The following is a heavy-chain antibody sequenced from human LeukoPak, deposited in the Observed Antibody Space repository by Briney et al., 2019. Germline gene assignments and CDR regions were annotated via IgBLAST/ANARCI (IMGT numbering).Heavy chain of an antibody. CDR1: RFTFSSYA. Sequence: PGGSLRLSCAASRFTFSSYAMSWVRQAPGKGLEWVSSISSSSSYIYYADSVKGRFTISRDNAKNSLYLQMNSLRAEDTAVYYCARELPYQLLRIRNGPMWVFDYWGQGTLVTVSS. J-gene: IGHJ4*02. V-gene: IGHV3-21*01. D-gene: IGHD2-2*01. CDR2: ISSSSSYI. CDR3: ARELPYQLLRIRNGPMWVFDY.